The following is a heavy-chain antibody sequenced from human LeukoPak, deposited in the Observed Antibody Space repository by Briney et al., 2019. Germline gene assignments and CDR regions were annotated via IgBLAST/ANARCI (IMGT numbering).Heavy chain of an antibody. J-gene: IGHJ6*03. D-gene: IGHD5-12*01. CDR2: IYYSGST. CDR3: ARVEWLRLALGDYYYMAV. V-gene: IGHV4-59*01. CDR1: GGSISSYY. Sequence: PSETLSLTCAVSGGSISSYYWSWIRQPPGKGLEWIGYIYYSGSTNYNPSLKSRVTISVDTSKNQFSLKLSSVTAADTAVYYCARVEWLRLALGDYYYMAVWGKWTTVTFSS.